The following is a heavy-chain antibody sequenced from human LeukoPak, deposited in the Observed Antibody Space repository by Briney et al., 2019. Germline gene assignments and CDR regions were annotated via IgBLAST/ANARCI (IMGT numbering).Heavy chain of an antibody. D-gene: IGHD6-19*01. J-gene: IGHJ5*02. V-gene: IGHV4-38-2*01. CDR1: GYSISSGYY. CDR3: ARARSSGFLFGPAYNWFDP. Sequence: SETLSLTCAVSGYSISSGYYWGWIRQPPGKGLEWIGSIYHSGSTYYNPSLKSRVTISVDTSKNQFSLKLSSVTAADTAVYYCARARSSGFLFGPAYNWFDPWGQGTLVTVSS. CDR2: IYHSGST.